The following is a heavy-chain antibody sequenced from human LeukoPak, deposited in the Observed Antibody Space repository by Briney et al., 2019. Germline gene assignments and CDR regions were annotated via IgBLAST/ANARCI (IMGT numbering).Heavy chain of an antibody. J-gene: IGHJ4*02. V-gene: IGHV4-39*01. CDR1: GGSFSGYY. CDR2: IYYSGST. CDR3: ARLKWPSGYCTNGVCFTFDY. Sequence: KTSETLSLTCAVYGGSFSGYYWGWIRQPPGKGLEWIGSIYYSGSTYYNPSLKSRVTISVDTSKNQFSLKLSSVTAADTAVYYCARLKWPSGYCTNGVCFTFDYWGQGTLVTVSS. D-gene: IGHD2-8*01.